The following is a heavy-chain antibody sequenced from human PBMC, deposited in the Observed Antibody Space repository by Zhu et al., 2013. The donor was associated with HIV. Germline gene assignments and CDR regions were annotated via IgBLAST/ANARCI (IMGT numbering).Heavy chain of an antibody. D-gene: IGHD2-21*02. V-gene: IGHV1-69*06. CDR3: ARDPLGGGAQLCGGDCYRGHPHWYFDL. CDR1: GGTFSSYA. CDR2: IIPIFGTA. J-gene: IGHJ2*01. Sequence: QVQLVQSGAEVKKPGSSVKVSCKASGGTFSSYAISWVRQAPGQGLEWMGGIIPIFGTANYAQKFQGRVTITADKSTSTAYMELSSLRSEDTAVYYCARDPLGGGAQLCGGDCYRGHPHWYFDLWGRGTLVTVSS.